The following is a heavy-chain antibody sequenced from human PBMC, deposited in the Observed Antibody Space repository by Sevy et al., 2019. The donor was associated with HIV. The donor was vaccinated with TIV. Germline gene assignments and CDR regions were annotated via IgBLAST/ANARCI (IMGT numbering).Heavy chain of an antibody. CDR3: AGRIAVAAFDY. D-gene: IGHD6-19*01. V-gene: IGHV4-61*02. J-gene: IGHJ4*02. Sequence: SETLSLTCTVSGGSFSSSSYYWNWIRQPAGRGLEGIGRIYTSGSTNYNPSLKSRVTMSVDTSKNQLSLKLSSVTAADTAVYYCAGRIAVAAFDYWGQGTLVTVSS. CDR1: GGSFSSSSYY. CDR2: IYTSGST.